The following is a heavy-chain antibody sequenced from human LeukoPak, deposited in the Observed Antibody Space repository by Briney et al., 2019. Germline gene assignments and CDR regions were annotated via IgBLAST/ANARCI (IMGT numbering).Heavy chain of an antibody. D-gene: IGHD3-10*01. V-gene: IGHV4-34*01. CDR1: GGSFSGYY. CDR2: INHSGST. Sequence: KPSETLSLTCAVYGGSFSGYYWSWIRQPPGKGLEWIGEINHSGSTNYNPSLKSRVTISVDTSKNQFSLKLSSVTAADTAVYYCASGPCTYYGSGSYLDYWGQGTLVTVSS. CDR3: ASGPCTYYGSGSYLDY. J-gene: IGHJ4*02.